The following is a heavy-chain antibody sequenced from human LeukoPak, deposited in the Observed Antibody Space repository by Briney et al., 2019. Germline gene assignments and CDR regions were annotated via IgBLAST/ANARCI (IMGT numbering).Heavy chain of an antibody. CDR2: IRYDGSNK. CDR1: GFTFSSYG. D-gene: IGHD3-3*01. CDR3: ATAVWSGYRPDY. J-gene: IGHJ4*02. V-gene: IGHV3-30*02. Sequence: PGGSLRLSCAASGFTFSSYGMHWVRQAPGKGLEWVAFIRYDGSNKYYADSVKGRFTISRDNSKNTLYLQMNSLRAEDTAVYYCATAVWSGYRPDYWGQGTLVTVSS.